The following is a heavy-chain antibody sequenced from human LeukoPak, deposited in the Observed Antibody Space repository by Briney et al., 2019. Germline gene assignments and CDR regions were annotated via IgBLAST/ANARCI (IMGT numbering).Heavy chain of an antibody. D-gene: IGHD3-10*01. CDR1: GFTFNNAW. V-gene: IGHV3-15*01. CDR3: TTITMVSHFDH. J-gene: IGHJ4*02. Sequence: GGSLRLSCAASGFTFNNAWMSWVRQAPGKGLVWIGRIKTKADGWTTDYAAPVNGRFTISRDDSKSTLYLEMKSLTTEDTAVYWCTTITMVSHFDHWGQGTLVTVSS. CDR2: IKTKADGWTT.